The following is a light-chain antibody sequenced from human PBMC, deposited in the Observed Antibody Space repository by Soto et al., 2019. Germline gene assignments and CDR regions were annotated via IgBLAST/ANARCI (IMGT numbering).Light chain of an antibody. CDR1: QSVSSSY. J-gene: IGKJ3*01. CDR3: QQHGSSL. CDR2: GAS. Sequence: EIVLTQSPGTLSLSPGERATLSCRASQSVSSSYLAWYQQKPGQAPRLLIYGASSRATGIPDRFSGSGSGTDFTLTISRLEPEDFAVYYCQQHGSSLFGPGTKVDIK. V-gene: IGKV3-20*01.